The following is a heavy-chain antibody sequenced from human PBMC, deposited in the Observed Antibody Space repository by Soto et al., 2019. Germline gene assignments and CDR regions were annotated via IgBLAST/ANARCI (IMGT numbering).Heavy chain of an antibody. CDR1: GGSISSGGYY. Sequence: QVQLQESGPGLVKPSQTLSLTCTVSGGSISSGGYYWSWIRQHPGKGLEWIGYISYSGSTFYNPALKSRVTISIHTSQKQFSLKLSSVTAADTAVYYCARDISSSSVYYSDSWGQGTLVTVSS. CDR2: ISYSGST. D-gene: IGHD3-22*01. J-gene: IGHJ4*02. V-gene: IGHV4-31*03. CDR3: ARDISSSSVYYSDS.